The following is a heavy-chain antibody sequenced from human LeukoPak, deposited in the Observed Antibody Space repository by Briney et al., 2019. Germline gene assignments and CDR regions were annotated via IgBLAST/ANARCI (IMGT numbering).Heavy chain of an antibody. V-gene: IGHV4-59*01. D-gene: IGHD2-21*01. CDR3: ASDLAYCSVISCWVPLGYY. CDR2: IYYSGST. CDR1: GGSISSYY. Sequence: PSETLSLTCTVSGGSISSYYWSWIRQPPGKGLEWIGYIYYSGSTNYNPSLKSRVTISVDTSKNQFSLKLSSVTAADTAVYYCASDLAYCSVISCWVPLGYYWGQGTLVTVSS. J-gene: IGHJ4*02.